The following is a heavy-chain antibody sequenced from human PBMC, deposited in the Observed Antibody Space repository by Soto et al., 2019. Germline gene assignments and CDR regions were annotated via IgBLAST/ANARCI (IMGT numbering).Heavy chain of an antibody. J-gene: IGHJ3*02. CDR1: GASIISSY. CDR3: ARGYYDSNGQSNTFDI. D-gene: IGHD3-22*01. V-gene: IGHV4-59*01. Sequence: SETLSLTCTFSGASIISSYWRWIRQSPGKGLEWIGYVYYSGSTNYNPSLKSRVTMSVDTSKNQFSLKLSSVTAADTAMYYCARGYYDSNGQSNTFDIWGQGTMVTVSS. CDR2: VYYSGST.